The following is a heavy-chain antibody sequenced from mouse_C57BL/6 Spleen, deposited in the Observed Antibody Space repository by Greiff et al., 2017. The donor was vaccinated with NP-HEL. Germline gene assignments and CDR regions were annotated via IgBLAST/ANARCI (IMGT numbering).Heavy chain of an antibody. CDR3: ARYGTGDC. J-gene: IGHJ2*01. D-gene: IGHD1-1*01. V-gene: IGHV1-81*01. Sequence: QVQLQQSGAELARPGASVKLSCKASGYTFTSYGISWVKQRTGQGLEWIGEIYPRSGNTYYNEKFKGKATLTADKSSSTAYMELRSRTSEDAAVYFCARYGTGDCWGQGTTLTVSS. CDR2: IYPRSGNT. CDR1: GYTFTSYG.